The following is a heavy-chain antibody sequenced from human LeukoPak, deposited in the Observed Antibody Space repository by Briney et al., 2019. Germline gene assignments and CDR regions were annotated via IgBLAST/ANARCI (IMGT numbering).Heavy chain of an antibody. CDR2: INQSGST. J-gene: IGHJ4*02. D-gene: IGHD1-26*01. CDR1: GGSFSGYY. V-gene: IGHV4-34*01. Sequence: SETLSLTCAVYGGSFSGYYWSWMRQPPGEGLEWIGDINQSGSTTYNPSLKSRVTILVDTSKNQFSLELTSVTAADTAVYYCARHVRYSGSYNYWGQGTLVTVSS. CDR3: ARHVRYSGSYNY.